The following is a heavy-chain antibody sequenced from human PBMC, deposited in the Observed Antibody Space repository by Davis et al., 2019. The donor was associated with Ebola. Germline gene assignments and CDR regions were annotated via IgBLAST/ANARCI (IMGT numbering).Heavy chain of an antibody. Sequence: ASVKVSCKASGYIFTRYSIHWVRQAPGEGLEWVGWINGGNGDTKCSQRFQGRVTFTRDASASTAYMELSSLRSEDTAMYYCARDGYYYGMDVWGQGTTVTVSS. CDR2: INGGNGDT. J-gene: IGHJ6*02. CDR1: GYIFTRYS. CDR3: ARDGYYYGMDV. V-gene: IGHV1-3*01.